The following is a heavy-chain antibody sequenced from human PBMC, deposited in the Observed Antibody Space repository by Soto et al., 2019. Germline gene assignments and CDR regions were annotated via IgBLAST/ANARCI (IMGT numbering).Heavy chain of an antibody. CDR3: ARDEEQLARGWFDP. D-gene: IGHD6-13*01. V-gene: IGHV1-18*04. Sequence: GGPVKVSCKASGYTFTSYGISWVRQAPGQGLEWMGWISAYNGNTNYAQKLQGRVTMTTDTSTSTAYMELRSLRSDDTAVYYCARDEEQLARGWFDPGAREPWSPSPQ. J-gene: IGHJ5*02. CDR1: GYTFTSYG. CDR2: ISAYNGNT.